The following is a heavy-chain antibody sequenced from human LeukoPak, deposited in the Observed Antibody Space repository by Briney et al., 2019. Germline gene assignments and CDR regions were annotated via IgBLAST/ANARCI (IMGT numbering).Heavy chain of an antibody. D-gene: IGHD2-15*01. CDR3: ARMELLVVAATLGGNYGMDV. V-gene: IGHV3-30-3*01. CDR2: ISYNGSNK. Sequence: GGSLRLSCAASGFTFSSYAMHWVRQAPGKGLEWVAVISYNGSNKYYADSVKGRFTISRDNSKKTLFLQMNSLRAEDTAVYYCARMELLVVAATLGGNYGMDVWGQGTTVTVSS. J-gene: IGHJ6*02. CDR1: GFTFSSYA.